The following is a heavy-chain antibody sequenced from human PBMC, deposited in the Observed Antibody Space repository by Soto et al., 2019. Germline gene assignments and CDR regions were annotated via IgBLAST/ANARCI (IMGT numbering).Heavy chain of an antibody. CDR2: ISGSGGST. Sequence: EVQLLESGGGLVQPGGSLRLSCAASGFTFSSYAMSWVRQAPGKGLEWVSAISGSGGSTYYADSVKGRFTISRDNSKNTLYLQMNRLRAEDTAVYYCAKMGEIVLMVYAIDWGQGTLVTVSS. CDR3: AKMGEIVLMVYAID. CDR1: GFTFSSYA. V-gene: IGHV3-23*01. J-gene: IGHJ4*02. D-gene: IGHD2-8*01.